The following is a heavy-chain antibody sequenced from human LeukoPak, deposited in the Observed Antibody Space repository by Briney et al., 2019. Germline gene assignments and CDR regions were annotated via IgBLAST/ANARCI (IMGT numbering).Heavy chain of an antibody. Sequence: ASVKVSCKASGYTFASYGISWVRQAPGQGLEWVGWISAYNGDTRYAQHLQGRVTLTTDTSTGTAYMELRSLTSDDTALYYCARDTALIITPGGPDYWGRGTLSTVSS. J-gene: IGHJ4*02. V-gene: IGHV1-18*01. CDR2: ISAYNGDT. CDR1: GYTFASYG. CDR3: ARDTALIITPGGPDY. D-gene: IGHD2-8*02.